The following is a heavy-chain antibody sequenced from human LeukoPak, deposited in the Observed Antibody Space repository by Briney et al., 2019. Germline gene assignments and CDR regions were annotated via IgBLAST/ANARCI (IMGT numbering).Heavy chain of an antibody. CDR3: ARRTSEMNYLDY. CDR2: IKQDGSEK. D-gene: IGHD1-1*01. CDR1: GFTFSSYW. Sequence: SGGSLRLSCAASGFTFSSYWMFWARQAPGKGLEWVANIKQDGSEKYYVDSVKGRFTISRDNAKNSLSLQMNSLRVEDTAVYYCARRTSEMNYLDYWGQGTLVTVSS. J-gene: IGHJ4*02. V-gene: IGHV3-7*01.